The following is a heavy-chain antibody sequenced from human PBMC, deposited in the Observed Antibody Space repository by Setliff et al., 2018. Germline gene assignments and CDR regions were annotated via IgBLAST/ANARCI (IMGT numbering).Heavy chain of an antibody. CDR2: MNPNSGNT. D-gene: IGHD2-2*01. Sequence: GASVKVSCKASGYTFTSYDINWVRQATGQGLEWMGWMNPNSGNTGYAQKFQGRVTMTGNTSISTAYMELSSLRSEDTAVYYCARGPGYCSSTSCYDPDYYYYYMDVWGKGTTVTVSS. J-gene: IGHJ6*03. CDR1: GYTFTSYD. V-gene: IGHV1-8*02. CDR3: ARGPGYCSSTSCYDPDYYYYYMDV.